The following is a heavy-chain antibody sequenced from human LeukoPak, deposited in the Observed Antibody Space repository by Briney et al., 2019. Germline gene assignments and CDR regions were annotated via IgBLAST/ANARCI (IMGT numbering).Heavy chain of an antibody. CDR1: GFTFSNYW. V-gene: IGHV3-7*04. Sequence: GGSLRLSCEGSGFTFSNYWMGWVRQAPGKGLQWVANIKTDGSEKYYVDSVKGRFTISRDNAKNSLYLQMNSLRAEDTAVYYCAKEEWLGKMNYFDYWGQGTLVTVSS. CDR2: IKTDGSEK. D-gene: IGHD3-3*01. CDR3: AKEEWLGKMNYFDY. J-gene: IGHJ4*02.